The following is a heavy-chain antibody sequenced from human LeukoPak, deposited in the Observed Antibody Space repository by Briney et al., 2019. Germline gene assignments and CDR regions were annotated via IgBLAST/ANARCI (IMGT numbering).Heavy chain of an antibody. V-gene: IGHV3-11*04. CDR2: ISSSGSTI. D-gene: IGHD5-18*01. Sequence: PGGSLRLSCAASGFTFGDYYMSWIRQAPGKGLEWVSYISSSGSTIYYADSVKGRFTISRDNAKNSLYLQMNSLRAEDTAVYYCASGYSYGYGYFDYWGQGTLVTVSS. CDR3: ASGYSYGYGYFDY. CDR1: GFTFGDYY. J-gene: IGHJ4*02.